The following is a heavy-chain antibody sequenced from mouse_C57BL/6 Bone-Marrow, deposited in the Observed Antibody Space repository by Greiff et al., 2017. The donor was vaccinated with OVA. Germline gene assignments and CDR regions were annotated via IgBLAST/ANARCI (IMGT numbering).Heavy chain of an antibody. CDR2: IYPRSGNT. J-gene: IGHJ3*01. Sequence: QVQLQQSGAELARPGASVKLSCKASGYTFTSYGISWVKQRTGQGLEWIGEIYPRSGNTYYNEKFKGQATLTADKSSSTAYMELRSLTSEDSAVYFCARGGYYKYDGKSRAWFAYWGQGTLVTVSA. CDR1: GYTFTSYG. CDR3: ARGGYYKYDGKSRAWFAY. D-gene: IGHD2-14*01. V-gene: IGHV1-81*01.